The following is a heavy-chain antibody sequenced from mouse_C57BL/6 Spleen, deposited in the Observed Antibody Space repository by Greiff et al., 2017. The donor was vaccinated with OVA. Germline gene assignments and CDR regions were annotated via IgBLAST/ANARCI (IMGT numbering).Heavy chain of an antibody. CDR3: ARSDYSNPSAY. Sequence: VQLQQSGPELVKPGASVKISCKASGYAFSSSWMNWVKQRHGKGLEWIGRIYPGDGDTNYNGKFKGKATLTADKSSSTAYMQLSSLTSEDSAVYFCARSDYSNPSAYWGQGTLGTVSA. V-gene: IGHV1-82*01. J-gene: IGHJ3*01. CDR2: IYPGDGDT. D-gene: IGHD2-5*01. CDR1: GYAFSSSW.